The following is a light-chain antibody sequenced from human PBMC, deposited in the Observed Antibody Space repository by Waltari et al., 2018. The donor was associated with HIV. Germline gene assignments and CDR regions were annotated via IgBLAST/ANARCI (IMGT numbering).Light chain of an antibody. CDR2: DIS. CDR1: QTIPSK. Sequence: EIVMTQSPATLSLSPGERATLSCGASQTIPSKLAWYQQKPGQAPRLLIYDISIRATGIPDRFSASGSGTDFSLTISSLQSEDFAVYYCQQYNRWPYTFGQGTRLEIK. V-gene: IGKV3D-15*01. J-gene: IGKJ2*01. CDR3: QQYNRWPYT.